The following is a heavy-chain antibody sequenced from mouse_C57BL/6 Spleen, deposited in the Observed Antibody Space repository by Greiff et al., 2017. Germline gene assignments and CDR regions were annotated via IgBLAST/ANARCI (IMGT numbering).Heavy chain of an antibody. CDR3: ARSRDPYYFDY. CDR1: GYTFTSYW. V-gene: IGHV1-69*01. Sequence: QVQLQQPGAELVMPGASVKLSCKASGYTFTSYWMHWVKQRPGQGLEWIGEIDPSDSYTNYNQKFKGKSTLTVDKSSSTAYMQLSSLTSEDSAVYYCARSRDPYYFDYWGQGTTLTVSS. CDR2: IDPSDSYT. J-gene: IGHJ2*01. D-gene: IGHD1-1*01.